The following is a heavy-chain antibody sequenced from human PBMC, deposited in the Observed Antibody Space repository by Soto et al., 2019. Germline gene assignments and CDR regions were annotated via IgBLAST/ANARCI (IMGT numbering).Heavy chain of an antibody. CDR3: AKDQASGQGSFDS. J-gene: IGHJ4*02. V-gene: IGHV3-30*18. Sequence: PGGSLRLSCAASGFTFNIYGMHWVRQAPDKGLEWVALISYDGSNQYYADSVKGRFTISRDNSKNTLFLQMNSLRADETDVYYCAKDQASGQGSFDSWGQGTLDTVSS. CDR1: GFTFNIYG. CDR2: ISYDGSNQ.